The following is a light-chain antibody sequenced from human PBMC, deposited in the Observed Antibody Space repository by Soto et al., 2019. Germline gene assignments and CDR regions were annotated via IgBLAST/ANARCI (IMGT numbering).Light chain of an antibody. CDR3: SSYAGSNSYV. CDR1: RRDVGGYNY. CDR2: EVT. J-gene: IGLJ1*01. V-gene: IGLV2-8*01. Sequence: LNPPPSPSGAPGQAGTISSPGKRRDVGGYNYVSWYQQEPGKAPKLLIYEVTKRPSGVPDRFSGSKSGNTASLTVSGLQAEDEADYYCSSYAGSNSYVFGTGTKVTVL.